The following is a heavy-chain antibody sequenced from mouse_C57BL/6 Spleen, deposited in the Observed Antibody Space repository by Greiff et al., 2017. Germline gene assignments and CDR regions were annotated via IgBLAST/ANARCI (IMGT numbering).Heavy chain of an antibody. V-gene: IGHV2-6*03. CDR2: ICSDGST. J-gene: IGHJ3*01. CDR3: ARLDSSGFAY. Sequence: QVQLQESGPGLVAPSPCLSITCTVSGFTLTSYCVHWVRQPPGKGLEWLVVICSDGSTTYNSAHKSRLSISTDNSKIQVCLKMNRLQTDDTAVYYGARLDSSGFAYWGQGTLVTVSA. CDR1: GFTLTSYC. D-gene: IGHD3-2*02.